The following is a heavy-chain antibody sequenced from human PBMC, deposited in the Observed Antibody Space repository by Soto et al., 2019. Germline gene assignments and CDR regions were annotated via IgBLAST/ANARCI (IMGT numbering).Heavy chain of an antibody. CDR3: ARAPTSSIAAPRYGMDV. Sequence: ESLTLACTVSGVSISSYYWSWIRQPPGKGLEWIGYIYYSGSTNYNPSLKSRVTISVDTSKNQFSLKLSSVNAADTAVYYCARAPTSSIAAPRYGMDVWGQGTKVTVYS. D-gene: IGHD6-6*01. CDR1: GVSISSYY. J-gene: IGHJ6*02. V-gene: IGHV4-59*01. CDR2: IYYSGST.